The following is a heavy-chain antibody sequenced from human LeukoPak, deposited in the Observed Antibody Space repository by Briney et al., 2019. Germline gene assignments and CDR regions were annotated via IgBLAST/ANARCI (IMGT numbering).Heavy chain of an antibody. V-gene: IGHV3-15*01. CDR2: IKSKPDGGTT. J-gene: IGHJ4*02. CDR1: GFTFSNAW. Sequence: PGGSLRLSCAASGFTFSNAWMSWVRQAPGKGLEWVGRIKSKPDGGTTDYAAPVKGRFTISRDDSKNTLYLQMNSLKTEDTAVYYCTTDAGDYVWGSYLCDYWGQGTLVTVSS. CDR3: TTDAGDYVWGSYLCDY. D-gene: IGHD3-16*01.